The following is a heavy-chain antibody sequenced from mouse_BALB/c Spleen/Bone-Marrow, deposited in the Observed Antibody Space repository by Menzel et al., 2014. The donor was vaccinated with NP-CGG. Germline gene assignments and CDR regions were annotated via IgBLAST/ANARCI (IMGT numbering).Heavy chain of an antibody. V-gene: IGHV1-14*01. CDR2: INPYKDGT. Sequence: EVKLQESGPELVKPEASVKMSCKASGYTFTNYVMHWVKQKPGQGLEWIGYINPYKDGTTYNEKFKGKATLTSDKSSGTAYMELSSLTSEDSAVYYCARRPSFYGSSYGAMDYWGQGTSVTVSS. CDR3: ARRPSFYGSSYGAMDY. D-gene: IGHD1-1*01. J-gene: IGHJ4*01. CDR1: GYTFTNYV.